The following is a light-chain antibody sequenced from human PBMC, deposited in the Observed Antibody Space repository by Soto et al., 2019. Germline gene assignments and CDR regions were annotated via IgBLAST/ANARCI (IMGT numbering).Light chain of an antibody. V-gene: IGKV1-6*01. CDR1: QDIRKD. CDR3: LQSYNNPKT. Sequence: AIQMTQSPSSLSASVGDRVTITCRASQDIRKDLAWYQQKPGKAPQILIYGASTLQTGVASRFSGSGSATDFTLTISSLQPEDSAAYYCLQSYNNPKTFGQGTKVDIK. J-gene: IGKJ1*01. CDR2: GAS.